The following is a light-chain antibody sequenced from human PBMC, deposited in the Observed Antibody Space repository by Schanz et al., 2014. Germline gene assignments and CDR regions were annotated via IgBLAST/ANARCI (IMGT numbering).Light chain of an antibody. V-gene: IGLV1-44*01. CDR3: CSYAVVTSVI. Sequence: QSVLTQPPSASGTPGQRVTISCSGSSSNIGSNTVDWYQQLPGTAPRLLIYNNDQRPSGVPDRFSGSKSGTSASLAISGLQSEDEADYYCCSYAVVTSVIFGGGTKLTVL. CDR1: SSNIGSNT. CDR2: NND. J-gene: IGLJ2*01.